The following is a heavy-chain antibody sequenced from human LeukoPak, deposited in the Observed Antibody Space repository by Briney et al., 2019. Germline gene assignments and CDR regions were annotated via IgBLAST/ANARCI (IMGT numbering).Heavy chain of an antibody. Sequence: GESLKISCKGSGYSFTSYWIGWVRQMPGHRLEWMEIIYPGDSDIRYSPSFQGQVTISADKSISTAYLQWSSLKASGTAMYYCARQFGGNSEFDDWGQGTLVTVSS. V-gene: IGHV5-51*01. CDR1: GYSFTSYW. CDR2: IYPGDSDI. J-gene: IGHJ4*02. CDR3: ARQFGGNSEFDD. D-gene: IGHD4-23*01.